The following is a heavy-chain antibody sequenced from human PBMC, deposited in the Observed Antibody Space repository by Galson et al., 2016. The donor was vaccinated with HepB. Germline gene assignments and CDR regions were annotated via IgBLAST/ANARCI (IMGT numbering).Heavy chain of an antibody. J-gene: IGHJ4*02. CDR2: IYFSGST. D-gene: IGHD2/OR15-2a*01. CDR3: AKLTFYNYFDY. CDR1: SAFISSGGYY. V-gene: IGHV4-31*03. Sequence: TLSLTCTVSSAFISSGGYYWSWIRQHPGKGLEWIGHIYFSGSTTYNASLKSRLTISVDTSKNQFSLKLNSVTAVDTAVYYCAKLTFYNYFDYWGQGTLVTVSS.